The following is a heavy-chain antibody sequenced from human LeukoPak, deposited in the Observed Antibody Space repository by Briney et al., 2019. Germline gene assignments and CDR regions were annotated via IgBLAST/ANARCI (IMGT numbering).Heavy chain of an antibody. CDR1: ADSISTYY. CDR3: ARQSDKAAGGTFAFDY. D-gene: IGHD6-13*01. CDR2: INTSGST. Sequence: SETLSLTCTVSADSISTYYWSWIRQPAGKGLEWIGRINTSGSTNYNPSLKSRVTISVDTSKNQFSLKLSSVTAANTAVYYCARQSDKAAGGTFAFDYWGQGALVTVS. V-gene: IGHV4-4*07. J-gene: IGHJ4*02.